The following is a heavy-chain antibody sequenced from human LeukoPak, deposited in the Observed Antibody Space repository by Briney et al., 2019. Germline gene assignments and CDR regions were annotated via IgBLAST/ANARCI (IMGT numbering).Heavy chain of an antibody. CDR1: GFNFRDSA. Sequence: PGGSLRLSCAASGFNFRDSAMHWVRQPPGKGLEGVAVTSYDGTNKYYADSVKGRFTISRDNSKNTLYLQMNGLRLEDTGVYYCAADYGDYVSPSDWGQGTLVTVSS. CDR3: AADYGDYVSPSD. V-gene: IGHV3-30*04. CDR2: TSYDGTNK. D-gene: IGHD4-17*01. J-gene: IGHJ4*02.